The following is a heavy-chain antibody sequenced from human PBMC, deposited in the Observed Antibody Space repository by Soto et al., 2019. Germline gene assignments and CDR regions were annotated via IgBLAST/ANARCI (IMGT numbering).Heavy chain of an antibody. J-gene: IGHJ6*02. CDR2: IIPIFGTA. CDR3: ARPLNSSGYYYYYYYGMDV. CDR1: GGTFSSYA. V-gene: IGHV1-69*13. Sequence: ASVKVSCKASGGTFSSYAISWVRQAPGQGLEWMGGIIPIFGTANYAQKFQGRVTITADESTSTAYMELSSLRSEDTAVYYCARPLNSSGYYYYYYYGMDVWGQGTTVTVS. D-gene: IGHD3-22*01.